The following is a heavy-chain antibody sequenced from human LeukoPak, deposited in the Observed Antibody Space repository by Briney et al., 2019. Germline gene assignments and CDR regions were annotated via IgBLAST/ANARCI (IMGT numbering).Heavy chain of an antibody. D-gene: IGHD5-18*01. V-gene: IGHV1-69*02. CDR2: IIPILGIA. CDR3: ASFAMVKYDY. J-gene: IGHJ4*02. CDR1: GGTFSSYT. Sequence: SVKVSCKDPGGTFSSYTISWVRQAPGQGLEWMGRIIPILGIANYAQKFQGRVTITADKSTSTAYMELSSLRSEDTAVYYCASFAMVKYDYWGQGTLVTVSS.